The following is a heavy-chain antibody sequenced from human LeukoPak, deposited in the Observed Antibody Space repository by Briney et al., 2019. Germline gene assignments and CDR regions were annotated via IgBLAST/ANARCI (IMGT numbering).Heavy chain of an antibody. Sequence: GASVKVSCKASGYTFTSYAMHWVRQAPGQRLEWMGWINAGNGNAKYSQKFQGRVTITRDTSASTAYMELSSLRSEDTAVYYCARAPYYDSSGYYPDPQYYFDYWGQGTLVTVSS. CDR3: ARAPYYDSSGYYPDPQYYFDY. CDR2: INAGNGNA. D-gene: IGHD3-22*01. J-gene: IGHJ4*02. CDR1: GYTFTSYA. V-gene: IGHV1-3*01.